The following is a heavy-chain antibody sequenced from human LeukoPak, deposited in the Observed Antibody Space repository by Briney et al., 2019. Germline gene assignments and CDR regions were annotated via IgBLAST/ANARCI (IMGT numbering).Heavy chain of an antibody. V-gene: IGHV1-24*01. J-gene: IGHJ4*02. CDR2: FDPEDGQT. CDR3: ATVKVVAAAMAWYFDS. D-gene: IGHD2-2*01. CDR1: GYTLTEKA. Sequence: GASVKVSCKLSGYTLTEKAMHWVRQTPGRGPEWRGGFDPEDGQTLYAQKFQGRVSMTEDTSTDTIYMELSRLRFEDTAVYYCATVKVVAAAMAWYFDSWGQGTLVTVSS.